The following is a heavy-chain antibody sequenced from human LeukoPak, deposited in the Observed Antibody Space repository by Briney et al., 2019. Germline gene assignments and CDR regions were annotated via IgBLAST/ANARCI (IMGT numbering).Heavy chain of an antibody. V-gene: IGHV4-59*01. J-gene: IGHJ4*02. CDR3: ARGHSSSWYYFDY. CDR2: IYYSGST. D-gene: IGHD6-13*01. Sequence: PSETLSLTCTVSGGSISNYYWSWIRQPPGKGLEWIGYIYYSGSTNYNPYLKSRVTISLDTSKNQFSLKLSSVTAADTAMYYCARGHSSSWYYFDYWGQGTLVTVSS. CDR1: GGSISNYY.